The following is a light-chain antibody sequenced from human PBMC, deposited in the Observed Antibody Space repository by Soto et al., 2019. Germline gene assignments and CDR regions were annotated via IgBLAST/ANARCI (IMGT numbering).Light chain of an antibody. CDR1: QSVASN. V-gene: IGKV3-15*01. Sequence: EIVMTQSPASLSVSPGDGATLSCRASQSVASNVAWYQQKPGQGPRLLIHGASTRAVGVPARFSGSGSGTDFTLTINSLQSEDFAVYYCQQYHNLPPQYTFGHGTKLQIK. CDR2: GAS. CDR3: QQYHNLPPQYT. J-gene: IGKJ2*01.